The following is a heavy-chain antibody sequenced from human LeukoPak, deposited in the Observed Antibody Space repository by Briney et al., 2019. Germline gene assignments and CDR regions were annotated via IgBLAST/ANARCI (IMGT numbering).Heavy chain of an antibody. CDR1: GFSFSTYA. D-gene: IGHD3-9*01. Sequence: GGSLRLSCSASGFSFSTYAMSWVRQAPGKGLEWVSTIGSSDDSTYYADSVKGRFTITSDSSKNTLDLQMNSLRADDTAVYYCARFNEILTGYFDYWGQGTLVTVSS. V-gene: IGHV3-23*01. CDR3: ARFNEILTGYFDY. J-gene: IGHJ4*02. CDR2: IGSSDDST.